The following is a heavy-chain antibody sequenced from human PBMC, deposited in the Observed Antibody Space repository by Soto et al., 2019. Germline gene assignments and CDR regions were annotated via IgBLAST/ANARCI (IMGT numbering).Heavy chain of an antibody. CDR3: ARDVPLSPYCSSTSCYYYYMDV. J-gene: IGHJ6*03. V-gene: IGHV1-18*01. CDR1: GYTFTSYG. D-gene: IGHD2-2*01. CDR2: ISAYNGNT. Sequence: GASVKVSCKASGYTFTSYGISWVRQAPGQGLEWMGWISAYNGNTNYAQKLQGRVTMTTDTSTSTAYMELRSLRSDDTAVYYCARDVPLSPYCSSTSCYYYYMDVWGKGTTVTVSS.